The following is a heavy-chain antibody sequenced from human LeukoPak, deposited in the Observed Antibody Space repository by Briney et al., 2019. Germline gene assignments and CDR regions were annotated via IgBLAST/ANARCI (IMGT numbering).Heavy chain of an antibody. CDR2: INPNSGGT. CDR3: ARYDSSGYYYRYFQH. J-gene: IGHJ1*01. Sequence: ASVKVSCKASGYTFTGYYMHWVRQAPGQGLEWMGWINPNSGGTNYAQKFQGRVTMTRDTSISTAYMELSRLRSDDTAVYYCARYDSSGYYYRYFQHWGQGTLVTVSS. D-gene: IGHD3-22*01. V-gene: IGHV1-2*02. CDR1: GYTFTGYY.